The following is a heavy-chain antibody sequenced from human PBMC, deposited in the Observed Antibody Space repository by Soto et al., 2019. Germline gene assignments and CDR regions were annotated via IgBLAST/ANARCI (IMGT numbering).Heavy chain of an antibody. CDR2: ISYSGTA. J-gene: IGHJ4*02. D-gene: IGHD3-16*02. Sequence: SETLSLTCTVSGGAISRYYGSWIRRPPGKGLEWIGYISYSGTAKYSPSLESRATLSVDTSKNQFSLRLDSVTPADTAMYYCARLWVDNLGYTHPLDFWGQGARVTVSS. CDR1: GGAISRYY. V-gene: IGHV4-59*13. CDR3: ARLWVDNLGYTHPLDF.